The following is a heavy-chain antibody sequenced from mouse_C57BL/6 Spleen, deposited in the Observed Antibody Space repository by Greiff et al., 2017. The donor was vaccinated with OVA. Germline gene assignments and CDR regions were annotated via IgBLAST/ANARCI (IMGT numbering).Heavy chain of an antibody. J-gene: IGHJ4*01. CDR3: AISGDYYGSSYGGYAMDY. CDR1: GYTFTSYW. V-gene: IGHV1-74*01. CDR2: IHPSDSDT. D-gene: IGHD1-1*01. Sequence: QVQLQQPGAELVKPGASVKVSCKASGYTFTSYWMHWVKQRPGQGLEWIGRIHPSDSDTNYNQKFKGKATLTVDKSSSTAYMQLSSLTSEDSAVYYCAISGDYYGSSYGGYAMDYWGQGTSVTVSS.